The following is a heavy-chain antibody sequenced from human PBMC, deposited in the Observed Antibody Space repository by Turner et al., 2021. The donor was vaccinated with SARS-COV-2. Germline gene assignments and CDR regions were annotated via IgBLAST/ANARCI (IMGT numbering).Heavy chain of an antibody. Sequence: EVELLESGGGLVQPGGSLQLSYAASRFTFSSYAMSWVRQAPGKVLGWVSAISGSGDSTFYADSVKGRFTISRDNSKNTLYLQMNSLRAEDTAVYYCAKDPGVSSGPVLEYFQHWGQGTLVTVSS. V-gene: IGHV3-23*01. CDR2: ISGSGDST. CDR1: RFTFSSYA. D-gene: IGHD6-19*01. CDR3: AKDPGVSSGPVLEYFQH. J-gene: IGHJ1*01.